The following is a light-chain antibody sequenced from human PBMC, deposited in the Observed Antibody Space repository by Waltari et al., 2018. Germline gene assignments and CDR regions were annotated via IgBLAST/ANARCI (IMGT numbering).Light chain of an antibody. CDR2: GAS. CDR1: QRVSRT. V-gene: IGKV3-20*01. J-gene: IGKJ1*01. CDR3: QHYVRLPAT. Sequence: ELLLTQSPGTLSLSPWERAPLSCRASQRVSRTVAWDQQTPGPAPKLLIYGASIRATGIPDRFTGRGSGKDFSLTISSLEPEDFAIYFCQHYVRLPATFGQGTKVEIK.